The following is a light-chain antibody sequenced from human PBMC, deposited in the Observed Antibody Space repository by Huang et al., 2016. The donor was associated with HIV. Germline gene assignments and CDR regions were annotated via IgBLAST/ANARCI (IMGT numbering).Light chain of an antibody. CDR3: MQGLQTPPT. CDR1: QNLFHNSGHNR. Sequence: DIVLTQSPLSLPVSPGQPASISCTSSQNLFHNSGHNRLDWYLKKPGQSPQLLIFLGYNRASGVPDKFTGGGSGSNFSLSINKVQPDDVGIYYCMQGLQTPPTFGQGTKLEI. V-gene: IGKV2-28*01. J-gene: IGKJ2*01. CDR2: LGY.